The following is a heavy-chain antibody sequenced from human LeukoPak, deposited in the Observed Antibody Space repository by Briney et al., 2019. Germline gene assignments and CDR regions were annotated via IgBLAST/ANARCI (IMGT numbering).Heavy chain of an antibody. Sequence: GGSLRLSCAASGFTFSSYAMSWVRQAPGKGLEWVGRIKSKTDGGTTDYAAPVKGRFTISRDDSKNTLYLQMNSLKTEDTAVYYCTTDLGIAAAGPWDWFDPWGQGTLVTVSS. V-gene: IGHV3-15*01. D-gene: IGHD6-13*01. CDR2: IKSKTDGGTT. J-gene: IGHJ5*02. CDR3: TTDLGIAAAGPWDWFDP. CDR1: GFTFSSYA.